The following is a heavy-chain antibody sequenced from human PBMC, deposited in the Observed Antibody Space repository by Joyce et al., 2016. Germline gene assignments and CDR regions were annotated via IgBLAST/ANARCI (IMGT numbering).Heavy chain of an antibody. D-gene: IGHD5-12*01. CDR2: IYWDHDK. Sequence: QITLKESGPTLVKPTQTLTLTCAFSGFSLSTRGVGVGWIRQPPGKALEWLALIYWDHDKRYSPSLKSRLTITKDTSRNQVVLTMTNMDPVDTATYYCAHRPNSGYDPSAFDFWGQGTLVTVSS. J-gene: IGHJ4*02. CDR3: AHRPNSGYDPSAFDF. V-gene: IGHV2-5*02. CDR1: GFSLSTRGVG.